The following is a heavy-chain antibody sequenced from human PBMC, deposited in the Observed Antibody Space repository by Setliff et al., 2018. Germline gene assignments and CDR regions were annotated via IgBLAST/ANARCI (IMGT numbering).Heavy chain of an antibody. D-gene: IGHD2-21*01. CDR2: VYTDGTT. Sequence: PSETLSLTCAVYGGSFSGYHWSWIRQAPGKGLEWIGRVYTDGTTNYNPSLKSRVSISADTSMNHFSLRMTSVSAADTAVYYCAKEHVVISFVRNTHQHYGMDVWGQGTTVTVSS. CDR1: GGSFSGYH. V-gene: IGHV4-59*10. J-gene: IGHJ6*02. CDR3: AKEHVVISFVRNTHQHYGMDV.